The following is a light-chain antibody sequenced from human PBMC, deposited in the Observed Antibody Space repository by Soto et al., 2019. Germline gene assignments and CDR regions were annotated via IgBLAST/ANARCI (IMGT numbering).Light chain of an antibody. CDR3: QQYNLHSPAT. Sequence: DIQMTQSPSSLSASVGDRVTITCRARQNIGRWLAWYQQKSGKAPKLMIYDVSTLISGVPSRFSGSGSGTEFTLTITSLQPDDFTTYYCQQYNLHSPATFGPGTLVDIK. CDR1: QNIGRW. J-gene: IGKJ1*01. CDR2: DVS. V-gene: IGKV1-5*01.